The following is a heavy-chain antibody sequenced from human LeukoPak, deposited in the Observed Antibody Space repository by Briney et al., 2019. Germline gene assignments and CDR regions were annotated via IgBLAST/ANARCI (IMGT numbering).Heavy chain of an antibody. CDR3: ARGGRRPDYGVFDY. CDR2: INLSGDRT. Sequence: ASVKISCKASGYTFTSYYLHWVRQAPGQGLEWMGTINLSGDRTSYAQKIQGRVTITRDTSASTAYMELSSLRSEDTAVYYCARGGRRPDYGVFDYWGQGTLVTVSS. V-gene: IGHV1-46*01. J-gene: IGHJ4*02. D-gene: IGHD4/OR15-4a*01. CDR1: GYTFTSYY.